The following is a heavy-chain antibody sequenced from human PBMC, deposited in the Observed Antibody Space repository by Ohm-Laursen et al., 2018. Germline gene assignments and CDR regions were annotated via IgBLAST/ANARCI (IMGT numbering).Heavy chain of an antibody. CDR3: AKDIESMVRGASSFDY. Sequence: SLRLSCTAPGFTFDDYAMHWVRQAPGKGLEWVSGISWNSGSIGYADSVKGRFTISRDNAKNSLYLQMNSLRAEDTALYYCAKDIESMVRGASSFDYWGQGTLVTVSS. D-gene: IGHD3-10*01. CDR1: GFTFDDYA. V-gene: IGHV3-9*01. J-gene: IGHJ4*02. CDR2: ISWNSGSI.